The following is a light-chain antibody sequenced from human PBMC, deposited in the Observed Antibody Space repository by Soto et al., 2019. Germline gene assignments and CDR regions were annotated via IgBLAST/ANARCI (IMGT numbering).Light chain of an antibody. CDR3: QQYGSSPGLFT. J-gene: IGKJ3*01. CDR1: QSVSSTY. CDR2: DAS. V-gene: IGKV3-20*01. Sequence: EIVLTQSPGTLSLSPGERATLSCRASQSVSSTYLAWYQQKPGQAPRLLIYDASSRATGIPDRFSGSGSGTDFTLIISRLEPEDFAVYYCQQYGSSPGLFTFGPGTKVDFK.